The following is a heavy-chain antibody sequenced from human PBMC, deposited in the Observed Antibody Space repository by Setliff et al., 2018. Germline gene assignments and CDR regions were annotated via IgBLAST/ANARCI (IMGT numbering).Heavy chain of an antibody. Sequence: SETLSLTCTVSGGSIRNYYWSWIRQPPGKGLEWIGYIYYSGNTNYSPSLKSRVTISVDTSENQFSLKLNSVTAADTALYYCARSPSSGAYWNPRPFYSDYWARGTLVTVSS. CDR1: GGSIRNYY. V-gene: IGHV4-59*08. J-gene: IGHJ4*02. D-gene: IGHD1-26*01. CDR2: IYYSGNT. CDR3: ARSPSSGAYWNPRPFYSDY.